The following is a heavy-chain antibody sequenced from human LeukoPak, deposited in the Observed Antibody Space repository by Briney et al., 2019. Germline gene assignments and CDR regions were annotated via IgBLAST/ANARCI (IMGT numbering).Heavy chain of an antibody. V-gene: IGHV1-46*01. CDR2: INPSGGST. D-gene: IGHD6-19*01. CDR1: GYTFTSYY. CDR3: ARVRRPGYSSGWTPFDY. J-gene: IGHJ4*02. Sequence: ASVKVSCKASGYTFTSYYMHWVRQAPGQVLEWMGIINPSGGSTSYAQKFQGRVTMTRDTSTSTVYMELSSLRSEDTAVYYCARVRRPGYSSGWTPFDYWGQGTLVTVSS.